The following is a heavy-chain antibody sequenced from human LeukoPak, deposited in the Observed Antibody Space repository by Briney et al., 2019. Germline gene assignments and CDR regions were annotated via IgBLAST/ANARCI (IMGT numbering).Heavy chain of an antibody. Sequence: SETLSLTCNVSGGSISTTTNSWGWAWIRQRPGKGLEWIGSIYYGGSPYYTSSLKSRVTISVDTSRNQFSLKMASLTATDTAVYYCARRPIVGSTGFYFDPWGPGTLVTVSS. CDR3: ARRPIVGSTGFYFDP. CDR2: IYYGGSP. D-gene: IGHD1-26*01. V-gene: IGHV4-39*01. J-gene: IGHJ5*02. CDR1: GGSISTTTNS.